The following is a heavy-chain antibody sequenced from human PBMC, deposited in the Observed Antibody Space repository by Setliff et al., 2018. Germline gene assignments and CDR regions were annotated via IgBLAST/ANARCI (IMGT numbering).Heavy chain of an antibody. CDR3: ARGLIVLPGPSGDMGYFDY. V-gene: IGHV1-46*01. CDR1: GHTFTSYF. J-gene: IGHJ4*02. Sequence: ASVKVSCKASGHTFTSYFMQWVRQAPGQGLAWMGMINPSGGYTIYAQKFQGRVTMTRDTSTSTVHLELSSLRSEDTAVYYCARGLIVLPGPSGDMGYFDYWGQGTLVTVSS. D-gene: IGHD2-8*01. CDR2: INPSGGYT.